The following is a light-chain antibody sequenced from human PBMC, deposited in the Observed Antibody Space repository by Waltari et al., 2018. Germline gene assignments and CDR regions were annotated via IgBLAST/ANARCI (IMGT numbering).Light chain of an antibody. CDR2: DIN. CDR1: SSDVGANNF. CDR3: CSCVGRNIYWV. V-gene: IGLV2-11*01. Sequence: QSALTQPRSVSGSPGQSVTISCTGTSSDVGANNFVSWYQHHPDKAPKFSIYDINKRPSGVPDRFSGAKSDNTASLTSSGLQAEDEADYYCCSCVGRNIYWVFGGGTKLTVL. J-gene: IGLJ3*02.